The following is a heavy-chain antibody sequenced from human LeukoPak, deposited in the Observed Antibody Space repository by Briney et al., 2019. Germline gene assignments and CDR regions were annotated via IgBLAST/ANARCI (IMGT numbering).Heavy chain of an antibody. Sequence: GGSLRLSCAASGFNFDDYGMSWVRQGPGKGLEWVSGINWSGGTTGYADSVKGRFTISRDNAKNFLYLQMNSLRVEDTTLYYCSREPREIWERREDYWGQGTLVTVSS. J-gene: IGHJ4*02. D-gene: IGHD3-16*01. CDR3: SREPREIWERREDY. CDR1: GFNFDDYG. V-gene: IGHV3-20*04. CDR2: INWSGGTT.